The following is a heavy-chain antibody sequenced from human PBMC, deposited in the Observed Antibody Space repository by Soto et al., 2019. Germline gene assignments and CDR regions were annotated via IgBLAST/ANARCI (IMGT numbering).Heavy chain of an antibody. CDR2: ISAHNGNT. CDR3: ARDLAAGMIDY. J-gene: IGHJ4*02. CDR1: GYTFTSYG. V-gene: IGHV1-18*01. Sequence: QVQLVQSGAEVKKPGASVKVSCKASGYTFTSYGISWVRQAPGQGLEWMGWISAHNGNTKYAQKVQGRVTMTTDTATNTAYMELRSLRSDDTAVYYCARDLAAGMIDYWGQGTLVTVSS. D-gene: IGHD6-13*01.